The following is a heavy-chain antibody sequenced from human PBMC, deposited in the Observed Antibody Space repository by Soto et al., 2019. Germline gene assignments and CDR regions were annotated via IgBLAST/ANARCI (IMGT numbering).Heavy chain of an antibody. CDR3: AKDRYGDYGGIDY. J-gene: IGHJ4*02. D-gene: IGHD4-17*01. CDR2: ITGSGGST. Sequence: EVQLLESGGGLVQPGGSLRLSCAASGFTFSTYAMIWVRQAPGKGLEWVSVITGSGGSTYYADSVKGQFTISRNTSKNALCMQVYCFSAEDTAVYYCAKDRYGDYGGIDYWGQGTMITVSS. CDR1: GFTFSTYA. V-gene: IGHV3-23*01.